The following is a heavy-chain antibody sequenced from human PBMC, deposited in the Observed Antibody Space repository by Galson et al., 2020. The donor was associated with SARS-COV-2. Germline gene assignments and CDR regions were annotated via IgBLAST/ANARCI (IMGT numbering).Heavy chain of an antibody. CDR2: ISSSSSTI. D-gene: IGHD5-12*01. CDR3: ASSGGLEMATKDYYGMDV. CDR1: GFTFSSYS. J-gene: IGHJ6*02. V-gene: IGHV3-48*02. Sequence: TGGSLRLSCAASGFTFSSYSMTWVRQAPGKGLEWVSYISSSSSTIYYADSVKGRFTISRDNAKNSLYLQMNSLRDEDTAVYYCASSGGLEMATKDYYGMDVWGQGTTVTVSS.